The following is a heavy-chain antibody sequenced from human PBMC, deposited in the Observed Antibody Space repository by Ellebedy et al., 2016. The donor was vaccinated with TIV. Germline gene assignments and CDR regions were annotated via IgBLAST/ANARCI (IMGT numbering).Heavy chain of an antibody. J-gene: IGHJ6*02. CDR3: ARDSDYLAGYYYGMDV. CDR1: GFPFSSYA. V-gene: IGHV3-23*01. D-gene: IGHD2/OR15-2a*01. Sequence: GESLKISCAASGFPFSSYAMSRVRQAPGKGLKWVSAISGSVGSTYYADSVKGRFTISRDNSKNTLYLQMNSLRAEDTAVYYCARDSDYLAGYYYGMDVWGQGTTVTVSS. CDR2: ISGSVGST.